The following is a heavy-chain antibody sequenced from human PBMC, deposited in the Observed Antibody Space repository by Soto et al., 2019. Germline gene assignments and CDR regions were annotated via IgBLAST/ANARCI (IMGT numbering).Heavy chain of an antibody. Sequence: KQSQTLSLTCAISGDSVSSNSAAWNWIRQSPSRGLEWLGRTYYRSKWYNDYAVSVKSRITINPDTSKNQFSLQLKSVTPEDTAVYYCASTVWIGDYNIMDVWGQGTTVTVSS. J-gene: IGHJ6*02. V-gene: IGHV6-1*01. CDR1: GDSVSSNSAA. CDR3: ASTVWIGDYNIMDV. CDR2: TYYRSKWYN. D-gene: IGHD3-10*01.